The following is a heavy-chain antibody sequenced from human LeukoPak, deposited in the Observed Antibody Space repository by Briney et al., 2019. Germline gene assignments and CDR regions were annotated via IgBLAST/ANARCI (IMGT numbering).Heavy chain of an antibody. CDR3: AKDLRFGDSPGNRFDY. V-gene: IGHV3-23*01. Sequence: GGSLRLSCVVSGLNFADYAMHWVRQPPGKGLEWVSAISGSGGGTYYADSVKGRFTISRDNSKNTLYLQMNSLRAEDTAVYYCAKDLRFGDSPGNRFDYWGQGTLVTVSS. D-gene: IGHD3-10*01. CDR2: ISGSGGGT. CDR1: GLNFADYA. J-gene: IGHJ4*02.